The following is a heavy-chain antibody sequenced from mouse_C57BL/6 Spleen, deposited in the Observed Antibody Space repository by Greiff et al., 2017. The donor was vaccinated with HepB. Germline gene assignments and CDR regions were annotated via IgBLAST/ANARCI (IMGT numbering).Heavy chain of an antibody. Sequence: VQLKESGGGLVKPGGSLKLSCAASGFTFSDYGMHWVRQAPEKGLEWVAYISSGSSTIYYADTVKGRFTISRDNAKNTLFLQMTSLRSEDTAMYYCARNGGLKYYFDYWGQGTTLTVSS. V-gene: IGHV5-17*01. CDR3: ARNGGLKYYFDY. CDR2: ISSGSSTI. J-gene: IGHJ2*01. CDR1: GFTFSDYG.